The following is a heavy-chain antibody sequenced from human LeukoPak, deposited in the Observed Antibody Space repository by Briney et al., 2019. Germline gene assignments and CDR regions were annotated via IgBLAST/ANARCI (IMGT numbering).Heavy chain of an antibody. CDR3: AREIPLAIAVAATPGWFDP. CDR2: IYYSGST. CDR1: GGSISSSSYY. Sequence: SETLSLTCTVSGGSISSSSYYWSWIRQPPGKGLEWIGYIYYSGSTNYNPSLKSRVTISVDTSKNQFSLKLSSVTAADTAVYYCAREIPLAIAVAATPGWFDPWGQGTLVTVSS. D-gene: IGHD6-19*01. V-gene: IGHV4-61*01. J-gene: IGHJ5*02.